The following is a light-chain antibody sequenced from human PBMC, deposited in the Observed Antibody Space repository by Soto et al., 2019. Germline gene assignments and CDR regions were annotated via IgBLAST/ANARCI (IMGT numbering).Light chain of an antibody. CDR2: GAS. J-gene: IGKJ1*01. Sequence: EIVLTQSPGPLSLSPGDRATLSCRASQSFNSIYLAWYQQKPGQAPRLLIYGASSRATGIPDRFSGSGSGTDFTLTISRLEPEDFAVYYCHQYDSWTFGQGTKVDNK. V-gene: IGKV3-20*01. CDR1: QSFNSIY. CDR3: HQYDSWT.